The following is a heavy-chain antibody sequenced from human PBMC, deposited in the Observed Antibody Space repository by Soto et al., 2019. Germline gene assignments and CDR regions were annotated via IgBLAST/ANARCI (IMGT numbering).Heavy chain of an antibody. D-gene: IGHD6-19*01. CDR2: IIPIFGTA. CDR1: GGTFSSYA. V-gene: IGHV1-69*12. J-gene: IGHJ6*02. Sequence: QVQLVQSGAEVKKPGSSVKVSCKASGGTFSSYAISWVRQAPGQGLEWMGGIIPIFGTANYAQKFQGRVTITEDEXXSXAXTELSSLRSEDTAVYYCARATIAVAGTDYYYYGMDVWGQGTTVTVSS. CDR3: ARATIAVAGTDYYYYGMDV.